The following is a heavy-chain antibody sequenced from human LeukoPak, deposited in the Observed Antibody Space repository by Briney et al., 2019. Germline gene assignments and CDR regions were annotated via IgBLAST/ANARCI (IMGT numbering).Heavy chain of an antibody. Sequence: GGSLRLSCAASGFTFSSYAMSWVRQAPGKGLEWVSTVSSSGGSTYYADSVKGRLTISRDNSKTTLYLQMNSLKAEDTAVYYCAKGRGYSGYDLGYWGQGTLVTVSS. CDR3: AKGRGYSGYDLGY. V-gene: IGHV3-23*01. J-gene: IGHJ4*02. CDR2: VSSSGGST. CDR1: GFTFSSYA. D-gene: IGHD5-12*01.